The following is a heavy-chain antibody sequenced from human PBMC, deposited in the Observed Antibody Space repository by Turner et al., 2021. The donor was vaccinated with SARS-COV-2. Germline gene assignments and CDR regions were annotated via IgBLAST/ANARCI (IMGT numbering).Heavy chain of an antibody. Sequence: QVQLVESGGGVVQPGRSLRLSCAASGFTFSSHGMHWVRQAPGKGLEWVAVISYDGSNKYYADSAKGRFTISRDNSKNTLYLQMNSLRAEDTAVYYCAKDGGYDYGDYGPMDVWGQGTTVTVSS. J-gene: IGHJ6*02. D-gene: IGHD4-17*01. CDR2: ISYDGSNK. CDR3: AKDGGYDYGDYGPMDV. V-gene: IGHV3-30*18. CDR1: GFTFSSHG.